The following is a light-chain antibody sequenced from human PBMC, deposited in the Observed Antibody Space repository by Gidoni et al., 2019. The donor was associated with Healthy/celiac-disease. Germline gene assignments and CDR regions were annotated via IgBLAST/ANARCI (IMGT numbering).Light chain of an antibody. CDR3: QQYNSLWT. Sequence: DIPITQSPSTLSASLGDRVTITCLASQSISSWLAWYKQKPGKAPKLLIYKESSLESGVPSRLSGSGYGTEFNLTIRSLQTDDFENYYCQQYNSLWTFGQGTKVEIK. CDR1: QSISSW. V-gene: IGKV1-5*03. J-gene: IGKJ1*01. CDR2: KES.